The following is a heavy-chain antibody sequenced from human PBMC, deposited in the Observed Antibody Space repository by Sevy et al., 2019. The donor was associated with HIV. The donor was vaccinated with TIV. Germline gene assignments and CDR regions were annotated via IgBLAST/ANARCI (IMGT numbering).Heavy chain of an antibody. CDR1: GFTFSSYW. V-gene: IGHV3-48*01. Sequence: GGSLRLSCAASGFTFSSYWMSWVRQAPGKGLEWLSYMNSITSTIYYADSVKGRFTISRDNAKNSVSLQMHSLRAEDTAVYYCARNGGYADYGMDVWGQGTTVTVSS. CDR3: ARNGGYADYGMDV. CDR2: MNSITSTI. J-gene: IGHJ6*02. D-gene: IGHD2-2*01.